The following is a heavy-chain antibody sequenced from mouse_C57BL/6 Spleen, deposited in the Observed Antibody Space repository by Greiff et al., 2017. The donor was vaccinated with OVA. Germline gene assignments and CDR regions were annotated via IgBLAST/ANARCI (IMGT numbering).Heavy chain of an antibody. CDR2: ISSGSSTI. V-gene: IGHV5-17*01. Sequence: DVMLVESGGGLVKPGGSLKLSCAASGFTFSDYGMHWVRQAPEKGLEWVAYISSGSSTIYYADTVKGRFTISRDNAKNTLFLQMTSLRSEDTAMYYCARQKGNYLYAMDYWGQGTSVTVSS. CDR3: ARQKGNYLYAMDY. CDR1: GFTFSDYG. J-gene: IGHJ4*01. D-gene: IGHD2-1*01.